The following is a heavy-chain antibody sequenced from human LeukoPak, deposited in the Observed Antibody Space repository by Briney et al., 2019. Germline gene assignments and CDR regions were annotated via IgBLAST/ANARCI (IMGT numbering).Heavy chain of an antibody. Sequence: GGSLRLSCAASGFTFSSYAMHWVRQAPGKGLEWVAVISYDGSNKYYADSVKGRFTISRDNSKNTLYLQMNSLRAEDTAVYYCARGGSHDDYGDYLTFDCWGQGTLVTVSS. D-gene: IGHD4-17*01. CDR1: GFTFSSYA. CDR2: ISYDGSNK. CDR3: ARGGSHDDYGDYLTFDC. V-gene: IGHV3-30-3*01. J-gene: IGHJ4*02.